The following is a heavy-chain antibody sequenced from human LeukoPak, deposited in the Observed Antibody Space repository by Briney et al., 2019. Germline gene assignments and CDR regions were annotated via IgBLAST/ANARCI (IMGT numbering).Heavy chain of an antibody. CDR3: ARDQGGDYTFDY. J-gene: IGHJ4*02. Sequence: GGSLRLSCAASGFTVSSNYMSWVRQAPGKGLEWVSVIYSGGSTYYADSVKGRFTISGDNSKNTLYLQMNSLRAEDTAVYYCARDQGGDYTFDYWGQGTLVTVSS. CDR1: GFTVSSNY. CDR2: IYSGGST. D-gene: IGHD4-17*01. V-gene: IGHV3-53*05.